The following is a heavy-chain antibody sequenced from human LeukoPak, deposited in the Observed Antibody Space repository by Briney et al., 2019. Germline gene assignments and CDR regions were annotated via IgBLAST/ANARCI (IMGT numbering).Heavy chain of an antibody. Sequence: ASVKVSCKASGYTFTSYYIHWARQAPGRGLEWMGIINPSGGTTNYAQKFQGRVTVTRDTSTSTVYMELSSLRSEDTAVYYCAREASPEGTSGWYSYWGQGALVTVSS. CDR1: GYTFTSYY. V-gene: IGHV1-46*01. J-gene: IGHJ4*02. CDR3: AREASPEGTSGWYSY. CDR2: INPSGGTT. D-gene: IGHD6-19*01.